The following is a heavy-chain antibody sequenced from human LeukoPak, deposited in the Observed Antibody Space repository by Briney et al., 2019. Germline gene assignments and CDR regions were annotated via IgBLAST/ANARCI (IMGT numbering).Heavy chain of an antibody. CDR2: IRYDGSDE. J-gene: IGHJ5*02. V-gene: IGHV3-30*02. Sequence: PGGSLRLSCAASGFTFSSYGMHWVRQAPAKGLEWVAFIRYDGSDEYYAASVKGRFTISRDKDKNTLYLQMNSLRVEDTAVYYCAKAAAPGRDNNWFDLWGQGALVTVSS. CDR1: GFTFSSYG. D-gene: IGHD6-13*01. CDR3: AKAAAPGRDNNWFDL.